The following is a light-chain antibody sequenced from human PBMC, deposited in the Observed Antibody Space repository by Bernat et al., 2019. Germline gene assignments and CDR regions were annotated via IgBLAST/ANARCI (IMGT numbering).Light chain of an antibody. V-gene: IGLV2-8*01. CDR3: ISYSGNKYVV. CDR1: SSDVGDYNN. CDR2: EVN. Sequence: QSALTQPPSASGSPGQSVTISCTGTSSDVGDYNNVSWYQQHPGKAPKLIIYEVNKRPSGVPDRFSASKSGHTASLTVSGLQAEDEADYYCISYSGNKYVVFGGGTKLTVL. J-gene: IGLJ2*01.